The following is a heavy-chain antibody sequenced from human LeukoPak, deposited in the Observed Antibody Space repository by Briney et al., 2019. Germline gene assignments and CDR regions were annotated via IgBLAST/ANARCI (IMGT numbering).Heavy chain of an antibody. Sequence: GVSLRLSCAASGFTFSSYAMHRVRQAPGKGLEWVAVISYDGSNKYYADSVKGRFTISRDNSKNTLYLQMNSLRAEDTAVYYCARDLAIAVAGSLDPWGQGTLVTVSS. V-gene: IGHV3-30-3*01. CDR3: ARDLAIAVAGSLDP. CDR1: GFTFSSYA. D-gene: IGHD6-19*01. CDR2: ISYDGSNK. J-gene: IGHJ5*02.